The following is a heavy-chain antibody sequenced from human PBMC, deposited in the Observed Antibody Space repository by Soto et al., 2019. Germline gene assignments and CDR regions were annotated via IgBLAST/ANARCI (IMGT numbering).Heavy chain of an antibody. V-gene: IGHV1-3*01. CDR2: VNPANGDR. CDR3: ARGGPVAAAGNHPLDS. Sequence: AASVKVSCKASGYTFTSYAMHWARQAPGQRLEWMGWVNPANGDRRYSQRFQGRVTFTRDTSANTVFMELSSLRSEDTAVYFCARGGPVAAAGNHPLDSWGQGTLVTXSS. CDR1: GYTFTSYA. J-gene: IGHJ4*02. D-gene: IGHD6-13*01.